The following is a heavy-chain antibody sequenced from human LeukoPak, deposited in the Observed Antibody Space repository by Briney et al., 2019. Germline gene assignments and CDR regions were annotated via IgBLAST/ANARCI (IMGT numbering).Heavy chain of an antibody. D-gene: IGHD3-16*01. J-gene: IGHJ4*02. V-gene: IGHV5-51*01. CDR1: GYIFTSYW. Sequence: ESLKISCKGSGYIFTSYWIGWVRQMPGKGLEWMGIIYPGDSDTRYSPSFQGQVTISADKSISTAYLQWSSLKASDTAIYYCARGGGRHLSAKRSLFFDYWGQGTLVTVSS. CDR3: ARGGGRHLSAKRSLFFDY. CDR2: IYPGDSDT.